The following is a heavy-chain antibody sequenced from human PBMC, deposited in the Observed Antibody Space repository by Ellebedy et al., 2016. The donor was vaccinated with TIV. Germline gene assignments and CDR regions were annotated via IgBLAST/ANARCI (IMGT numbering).Heavy chain of an antibody. J-gene: IGHJ4*02. CDR3: ARYMTAVGTMYFDY. V-gene: IGHV3-53*01. D-gene: IGHD6-13*01. CDR2: LYYGGTT. CDR1: GFTFSGFA. Sequence: GESLKISXKGSGFTFSGFALIWVRQAPGKGLEWVSVLYYGGTTVYADSVRGRFTISRDNTRNILYLQMSSLRADDTAVYYCARYMTAVGTMYFDYWGQGTLLTVSS.